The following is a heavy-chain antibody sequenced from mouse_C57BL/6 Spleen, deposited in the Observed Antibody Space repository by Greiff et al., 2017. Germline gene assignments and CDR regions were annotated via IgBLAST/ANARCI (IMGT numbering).Heavy chain of an antibody. D-gene: IGHD1-1*01. Sequence: SGAELVKPGASVKLSCTASGFNIKDSYMHWVKQRTEQGLEWIGRIDPEDGETKYAPKFQGKATITADTSSNTAYLQLRRLTSEDTAVYYCASPLITTVVATDYWGQGTTLTVSS. V-gene: IGHV14-2*01. CDR1: GFNIKDSY. CDR2: IDPEDGET. J-gene: IGHJ2*01. CDR3: ASPLITTVVATDY.